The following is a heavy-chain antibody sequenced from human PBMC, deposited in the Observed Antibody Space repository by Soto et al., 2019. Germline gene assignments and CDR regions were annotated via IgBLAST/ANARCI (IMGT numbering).Heavy chain of an antibody. Sequence: GGSLRLSCAASGFTFSSYSMNWVRQAPGKGLEWVSSISSSSYIYYADSVKGRFTISRDNAKNSLYLQMNSLRAEDTAVYYCARDLLHLFGELFYYYYYMDVWGKGTTVTVSS. V-gene: IGHV3-21*01. J-gene: IGHJ6*03. D-gene: IGHD3-10*02. CDR1: GFTFSSYS. CDR3: ARDLLHLFGELFYYYYYMDV. CDR2: ISSSSYI.